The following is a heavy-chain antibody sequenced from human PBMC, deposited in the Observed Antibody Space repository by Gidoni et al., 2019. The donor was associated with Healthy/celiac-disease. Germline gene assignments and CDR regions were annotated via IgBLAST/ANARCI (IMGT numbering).Heavy chain of an antibody. CDR2: IYWDDDK. Sequence: QITLKESGPTLVKPPQTLTLTCTFSGLSLSTSGVGVGWIRQPPGKALAWLALIYWDDDKRYSPSLKSKLTITKDTSKNQVVLTMTNMDPVDTATYYCAHRQYCSSTSCYTYFDYWGQGTLVTVSS. V-gene: IGHV2-5*02. D-gene: IGHD2-2*02. J-gene: IGHJ4*02. CDR1: GLSLSTSGVG. CDR3: AHRQYCSSTSCYTYFDY.